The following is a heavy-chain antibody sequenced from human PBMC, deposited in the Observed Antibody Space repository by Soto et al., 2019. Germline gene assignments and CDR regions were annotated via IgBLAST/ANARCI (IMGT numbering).Heavy chain of an antibody. J-gene: IGHJ4*02. D-gene: IGHD3-10*01. CDR2: TRNKANSYST. CDR1: GFTFSDHY. Sequence: EVQLVESGGGLVQPGGSLRLSCAASGFTFSDHYMDWVRQAPGKGPEWVGRTRNKANSYSTEYAASVRGRFTISRDESKNSLYLQMNSLKTEDTAVYYCVRTSHYGSGSWNFDYWGQGTLVTVSS. V-gene: IGHV3-72*01. CDR3: VRTSHYGSGSWNFDY.